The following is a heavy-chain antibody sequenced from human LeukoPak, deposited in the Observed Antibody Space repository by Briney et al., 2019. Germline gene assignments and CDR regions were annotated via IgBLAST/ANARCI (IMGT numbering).Heavy chain of an antibody. J-gene: IGHJ4*02. CDR3: ARGGPAYQGYYFDY. CDR1: GFTFSSYG. V-gene: IGHV3-30*03. CDR2: ISYDGSNK. Sequence: GGSLRLSCAASGFTFSSYGMHWVRQAPGKGLEWVAVISYDGSNKYYADSVKGRFTISRDNSKNTLYLQMNSLRAEDTAVYYCARGGPAYQGYYFDYWGQGTLVTVSS.